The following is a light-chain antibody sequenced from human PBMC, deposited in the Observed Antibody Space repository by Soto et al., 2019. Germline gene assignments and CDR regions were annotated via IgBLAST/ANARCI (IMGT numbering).Light chain of an antibody. Sequence: SYELTQPPLVSVAPGQTARITCGESNIGSKSVHWYQQKPGQAPVLVVSHDSDRPSGIPERFSGSNSGNTATLTISRVDAGDEADYFCQVWDSYSDQVVFGGGTQLTVL. CDR1: NIGSKS. CDR2: HDS. CDR3: QVWDSYSDQVV. J-gene: IGLJ3*02. V-gene: IGLV3-21*02.